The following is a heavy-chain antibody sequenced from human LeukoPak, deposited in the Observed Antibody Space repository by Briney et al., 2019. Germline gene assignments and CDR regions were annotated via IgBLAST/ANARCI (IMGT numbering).Heavy chain of an antibody. CDR3: ASKFYGSGSYSYYYYMDV. CDR1: GYTFTSYY. CDR2: INPSGGST. V-gene: IGHV1-46*01. J-gene: IGHJ6*03. D-gene: IGHD3-10*01. Sequence: ASVKVSCKASGYTFTSYYIHWVRQAPGQGLEWMGLINPSGGSTNYAQKFQGRVTMTRDTSTSTVYMELSSLRSEDTAVYYCASKFYGSGSYSYYYYMDVWGKGTTVTVSS.